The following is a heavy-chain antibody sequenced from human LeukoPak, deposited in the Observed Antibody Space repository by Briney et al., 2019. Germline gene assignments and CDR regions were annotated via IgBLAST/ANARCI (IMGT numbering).Heavy chain of an antibody. D-gene: IGHD1-26*01. CDR2: ISSTSTYI. Sequence: GGSLRLSCAASGFTFSSYNMNWVRQAPGKGLEWVSSISSTSTYIYYADSVKGRFTISRDNAKNSLYLQMNSLRAEDTAVYYCACLVGATQDVWGKGTTVIVSS. V-gene: IGHV3-21*01. CDR3: ACLVGATQDV. J-gene: IGHJ6*04. CDR1: GFTFSSYN.